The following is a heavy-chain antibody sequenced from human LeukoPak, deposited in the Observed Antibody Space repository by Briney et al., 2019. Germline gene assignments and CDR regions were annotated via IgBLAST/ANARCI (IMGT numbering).Heavy chain of an antibody. D-gene: IGHD1-26*01. CDR3: ASCIVGTTSLYYYYHMDV. CDR2: INPNSGGT. CDR1: GYTFTGYY. Sequence: ASVKVSCKASGYTFTGYYMHWVRQAPGQGLEWMGWINPNSGGTNYAQKFQGRVTMTRDTSISTAYMELSSLRSEDTAVYYCASCIVGTTSLYYYYHMDVWGKGTTVTISS. J-gene: IGHJ6*03. V-gene: IGHV1-2*02.